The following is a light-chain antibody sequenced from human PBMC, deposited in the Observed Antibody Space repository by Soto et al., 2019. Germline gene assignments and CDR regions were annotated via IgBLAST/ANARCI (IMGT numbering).Light chain of an antibody. Sequence: QSVLTQSPSASGTPGQRVTISCSGSSSNIGSNTVNWYQQLPGGAPKLLIYMSNFRPSGVPDRFSGSMSGSSASLAISGLQSEDEAVYYCAAWDDSLNGVVFGGGTKVTVL. V-gene: IGLV1-44*01. CDR1: SSNIGSNT. J-gene: IGLJ2*01. CDR3: AAWDDSLNGVV. CDR2: MSN.